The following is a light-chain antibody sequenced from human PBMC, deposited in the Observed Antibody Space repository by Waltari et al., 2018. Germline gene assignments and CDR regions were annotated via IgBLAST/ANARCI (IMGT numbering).Light chain of an antibody. Sequence: QSALTKPASVSGSLGQSITISSSETADNVEIIYLVSWYQRHPGRAPRLLLYDITQRPSGISDRFSGSKSGKTASLTISGLQAEDEADYYCCSFAGYGIYVFGSGTHVTVL. CDR2: DIT. CDR1: ADNVEIIYL. V-gene: IGLV2-23*02. J-gene: IGLJ1*01. CDR3: CSFAGYGIYV.